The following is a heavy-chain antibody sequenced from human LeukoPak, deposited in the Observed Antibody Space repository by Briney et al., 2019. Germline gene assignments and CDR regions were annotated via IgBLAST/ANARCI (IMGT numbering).Heavy chain of an antibody. CDR1: GGSISSYY. D-gene: IGHD6-19*01. V-gene: IGHV4-59*12. CDR3: ARDVGAVAGTSRDY. J-gene: IGHJ4*02. Sequence: SETLSLTCTVSGGSISSYYWSWIRQPPGKGLEWIGYIYYSGSTNYNPSLKSRVTISVDTSKNQFSLKLSSVTAADTAVYYCARDVGAVAGTSRDYWGQGTLVTVSS. CDR2: IYYSGST.